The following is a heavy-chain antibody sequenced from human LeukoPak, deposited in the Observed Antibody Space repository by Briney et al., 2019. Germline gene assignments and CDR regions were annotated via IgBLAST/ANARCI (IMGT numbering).Heavy chain of an antibody. V-gene: IGHV3-20*04. CDR2: INWNGDKT. J-gene: IGHJ6*03. Sequence: GGSLRLSCAASGFTFYEYGLSWVRQAPGKGLEWVSGINWNGDKTGYSDSVKGGFTISRDNAKNSLYLQMNSLKVEDTALYYCAREVGTIGYYYYYMDVWGKGTTVAVSS. CDR1: GFTFYEYG. D-gene: IGHD1-14*01. CDR3: AREVGTIGYYYYYMDV.